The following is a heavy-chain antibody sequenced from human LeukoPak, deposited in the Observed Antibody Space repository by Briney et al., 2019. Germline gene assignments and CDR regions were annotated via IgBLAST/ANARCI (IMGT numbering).Heavy chain of an antibody. J-gene: IGHJ5*02. D-gene: IGHD4-4*01. CDR2: INHSGST. CDR1: GGSFSGFY. Sequence: PSETLSLTCAVYGGSFSGFYWSWIRQPPGQGLEWIVEINHSGSTNYNPSLKSRVNISVDTAKNQFSLKLSSVTAADTAVYYCARGRLRGTVTTDRYNWFDPWGQGTLVTVSS. V-gene: IGHV4-34*01. CDR3: ARGRLRGTVTTDRYNWFDP.